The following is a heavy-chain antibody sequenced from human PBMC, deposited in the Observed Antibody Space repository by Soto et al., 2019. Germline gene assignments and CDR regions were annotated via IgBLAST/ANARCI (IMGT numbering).Heavy chain of an antibody. Sequence: SCKASGYTFTGYYMHWVRQAPGQGLEWMGWINPNSGGTNYAQKFQGRVTMTRDTSISTAYMELSRLRSDDTAVYYCASLCIAAAGPPFDYWGQGTLVTVSS. J-gene: IGHJ4*02. CDR1: GYTFTGYY. CDR3: ASLCIAAAGPPFDY. D-gene: IGHD6-13*01. CDR2: INPNSGGT. V-gene: IGHV1-2*02.